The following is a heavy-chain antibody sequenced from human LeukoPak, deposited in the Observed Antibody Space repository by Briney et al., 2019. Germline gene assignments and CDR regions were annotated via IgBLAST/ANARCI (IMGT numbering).Heavy chain of an antibody. J-gene: IGHJ4*02. Sequence: SETLSLTCTVSGGSISSGSYYWGWIRQPPGKGLEWIGSIYYSGSTYYNPSLKSRVTISVDTSKNQFSLKLSSVTAADTAVYYCASTSLPGGYSYGCFDYWGQGTLVTVSS. CDR2: IYYSGST. V-gene: IGHV4-39*01. CDR3: ASTSLPGGYSYGCFDY. CDR1: GGSISSGSYY. D-gene: IGHD5-18*01.